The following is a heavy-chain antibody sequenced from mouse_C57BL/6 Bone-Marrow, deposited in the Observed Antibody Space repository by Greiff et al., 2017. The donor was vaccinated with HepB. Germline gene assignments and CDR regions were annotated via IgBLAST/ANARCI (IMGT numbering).Heavy chain of an antibody. J-gene: IGHJ3*01. D-gene: IGHD1-1*01. V-gene: IGHV1-69*01. Sequence: VQLQQPGAELVMPGASVKLSCKASGYTFTSYWMHWVKQRPGQGLEWIGEIDPSDSYTNYNQKFKGKSTLTVDKSSSTAYMQLSSLTSEDSAVYYCARSGYYVPFAYWGQGTLVTVSA. CDR2: IDPSDSYT. CDR3: ARSGYYVPFAY. CDR1: GYTFTSYW.